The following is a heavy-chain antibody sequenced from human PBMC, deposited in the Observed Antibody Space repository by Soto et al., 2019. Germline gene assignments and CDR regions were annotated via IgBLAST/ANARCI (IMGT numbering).Heavy chain of an antibody. CDR1: GGSVNGYY. D-gene: IGHD3-3*01. J-gene: IGHJ5*02. Sequence: PSETLSLTCAVYGGSVNGYYWNWIRQPPGKGLEWIGEINXXXGXHYNPSLKRRVTMSVDTSKNQFSLWLRTMTAADTAIYYCATRITVFGLLIPPFDPWGQGTQVTVSS. CDR2: INXXXGX. V-gene: IGHV4-34*01. CDR3: ATRITVFGLLIPPFDP.